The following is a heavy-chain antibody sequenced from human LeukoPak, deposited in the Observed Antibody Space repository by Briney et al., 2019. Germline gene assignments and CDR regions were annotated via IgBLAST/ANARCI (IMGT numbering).Heavy chain of an antibody. CDR3: AMDVGLAAVRNWFFDL. V-gene: IGHV3-48*03. CDR2: IISGGTTQ. CDR1: GFTFSTYE. D-gene: IGHD6-13*01. Sequence: GGSLRLSCSASGFTFSTYEMNWVRQTPGKGLEWVAHIISGGTTQYYADSVRGRFTVSRDNAKNSLYLHMNSLRAEDTAVYYCAMDVGLAAVRNWFFDLWGRGTLVTVSS. J-gene: IGHJ2*01.